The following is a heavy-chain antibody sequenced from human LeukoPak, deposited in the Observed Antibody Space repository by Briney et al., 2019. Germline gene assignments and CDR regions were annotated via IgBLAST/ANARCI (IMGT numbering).Heavy chain of an antibody. Sequence: PSETLSLTCTVYGGSFSGYYWSWIRQPPGKGLEWIGEINHSGSTNYNPSLKSRVTLSVDTSNNQFSLKLSSVTAADTAVYYCARVGVTDVFDIWGQGTMVTVSS. J-gene: IGHJ3*02. CDR2: INHSGST. D-gene: IGHD1-26*01. V-gene: IGHV4-34*01. CDR3: ARVGVTDVFDI. CDR1: GGSFSGYY.